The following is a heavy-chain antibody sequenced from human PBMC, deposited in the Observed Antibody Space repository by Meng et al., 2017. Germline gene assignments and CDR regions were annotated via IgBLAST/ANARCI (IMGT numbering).Heavy chain of an antibody. J-gene: IGHJ4*02. CDR3: ARRKIVGATVADY. D-gene: IGHD1-26*01. Sequence: ESLKISCAVYGGSFSGYYWSWIRQPPGKGLEWIGEINHSGSTNYNPSLKSRVTISVDTSKNQFSLKLRSVTAADTAVYYCARRKIVGATVADYWGQGTLVTVSS. CDR2: INHSGST. CDR1: GGSFSGYY. V-gene: IGHV4-34*01.